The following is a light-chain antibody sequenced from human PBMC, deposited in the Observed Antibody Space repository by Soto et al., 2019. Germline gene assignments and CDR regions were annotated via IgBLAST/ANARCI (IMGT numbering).Light chain of an antibody. CDR2: GAS. CDR3: QQYNNWLGT. CDR1: QSVSSN. V-gene: IGKV3-15*01. Sequence: EIVMTQSPATLSVSPGERATLSCTASQSVSSNLAWYQQKPGQAPRLLIYGASTRATGIPAWFSGSGSGTEFTLTISSLQSEDFAVYYCQQYNNWLGTFGQGTKVEIK. J-gene: IGKJ1*01.